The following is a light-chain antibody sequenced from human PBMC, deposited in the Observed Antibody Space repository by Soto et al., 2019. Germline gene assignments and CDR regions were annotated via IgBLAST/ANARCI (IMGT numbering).Light chain of an antibody. J-gene: IGLJ2*01. CDR2: DVI. CDR1: SSDVGGYNY. CDR3: SSYTSSSTRR. Sequence: QSALTQPASVSGSPGQSITISCTGTSSDVGGYNYVSWYQQHPGKAPKLMIYDVINRPSGVSNRFSGSKSGNTASLTISGLQAEDEADYYCSSYTSSSTRRFGGGTKLTVL. V-gene: IGLV2-14*01.